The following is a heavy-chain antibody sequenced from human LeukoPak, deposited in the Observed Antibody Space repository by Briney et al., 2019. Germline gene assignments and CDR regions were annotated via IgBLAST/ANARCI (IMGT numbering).Heavy chain of an antibody. CDR3: AREAEGRFLERSIEQAG. CDR1: GFTFSRYW. V-gene: IGHV3-7*01. D-gene: IGHD3-3*01. CDR2: IKQDGSEK. J-gene: IGHJ4*02. Sequence: GGSLRLSCAASGFTFSRYWMSWVRQAPGKGLEWVANIKQDGSEKYYVDSVKGRFTISRDNAKNSLYLQMNSLRAEDTAVYYCAREAEGRFLERSIEQAGGGQGTRVTVSS.